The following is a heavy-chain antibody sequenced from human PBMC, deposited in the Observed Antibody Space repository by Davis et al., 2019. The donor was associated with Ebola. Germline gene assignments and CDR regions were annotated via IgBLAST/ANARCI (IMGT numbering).Heavy chain of an antibody. CDR2: ISSSSSTI. Sequence: PGGSLRLSCAASGFTFSSYSMNWVRQAPGKGLEWVSYISSSSSTIYYADSVKGRFTISRDNAKNSLYLQMNSLRDEDTAVYYCARDGEDAGADTAMVIDYWGQGTLVTVSS. CDR3: ARDGEDAGADTAMVIDY. D-gene: IGHD5-18*01. CDR1: GFTFSSYS. V-gene: IGHV3-48*02. J-gene: IGHJ4*02.